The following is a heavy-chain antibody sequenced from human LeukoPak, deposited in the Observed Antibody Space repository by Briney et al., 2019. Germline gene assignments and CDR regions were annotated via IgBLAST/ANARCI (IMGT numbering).Heavy chain of an antibody. Sequence: PGGSLRLSCAASGFTFSNYNFYWVRQAPGKGLEWVSSISSTSSYIYYADSVKGRFTISRDNSKNTLYLQMNSLRAEDTAVYYCARGRPHGNDYWGQGTLVTVSS. D-gene: IGHD4-23*01. J-gene: IGHJ4*02. V-gene: IGHV3-21*01. CDR3: ARGRPHGNDY. CDR1: GFTFSNYN. CDR2: ISSTSSYI.